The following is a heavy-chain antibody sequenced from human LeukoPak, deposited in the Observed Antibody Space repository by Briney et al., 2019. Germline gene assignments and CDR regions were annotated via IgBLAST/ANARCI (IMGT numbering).Heavy chain of an antibody. J-gene: IGHJ3*02. CDR3: ARGYCDSSGYSDAFDI. CDR2: FDPEDGET. Sequence: ASVKVSCKVSGYTLTELSMHWVRQAPGKGLEWMGGFDPEDGETIYAQKFQGRVTMTEDTSTDTAYMELSSLRSEDTAVYYCARGYCDSSGYSDAFDIWGQGTMVTVPS. V-gene: IGHV1-24*01. D-gene: IGHD3-22*01. CDR1: GYTLTELS.